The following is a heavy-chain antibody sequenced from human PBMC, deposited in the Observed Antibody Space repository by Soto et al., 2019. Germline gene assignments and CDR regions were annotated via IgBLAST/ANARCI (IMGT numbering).Heavy chain of an antibody. D-gene: IGHD3-10*01. CDR2: IYYSGYT. V-gene: IGHV4-59*01. J-gene: IGHJ6*02. CDR3: ATGGGRFNYGMDV. Sequence: PSETLSLTCNVSGGSMRSYYWSWIRQPPGKRLEWIGYIYYSGYTNYNPSLKSRVTISVDTSKNQLSLKLSSVTAADTAVYYCATGGGRFNYGMDVWGQGTTVTVSS. CDR1: GGSMRSYY.